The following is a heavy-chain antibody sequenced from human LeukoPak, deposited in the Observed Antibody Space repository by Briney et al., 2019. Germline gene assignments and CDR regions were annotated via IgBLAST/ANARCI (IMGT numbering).Heavy chain of an antibody. D-gene: IGHD6-19*01. CDR2: ISWDGGIT. V-gene: IGHV3-43*01. J-gene: IGHJ4*02. Sequence: PGGSLRLSCAASGFTFDDYTMHWVRQAPGKGLEWVSLISWDGGITYFADSVKGRFTISRDNSKNSLYLQMNSLRTEDTALYYCARVPVAEGYFDNWGQGTLVTVSS. CDR1: GFTFDDYT. CDR3: ARVPVAEGYFDN.